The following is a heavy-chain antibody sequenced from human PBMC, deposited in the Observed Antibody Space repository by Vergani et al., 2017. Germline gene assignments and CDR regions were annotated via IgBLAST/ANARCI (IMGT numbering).Heavy chain of an antibody. D-gene: IGHD2-8*01. Sequence: QVQLVQSGAEVKKPGASVKVSCKASGYTFTGYYMHWVRQAPGQGLEWMGWINPNSGGTNYAQKLQGRVTMTTDTSTSTAYMELRSLRSDDTAVYYCARSIMVYAERGFDYWGQGTLVTVSS. V-gene: IGHV1-2*02. CDR3: ARSIMVYAERGFDY. J-gene: IGHJ4*02. CDR1: GYTFTGYY. CDR2: INPNSGGT.